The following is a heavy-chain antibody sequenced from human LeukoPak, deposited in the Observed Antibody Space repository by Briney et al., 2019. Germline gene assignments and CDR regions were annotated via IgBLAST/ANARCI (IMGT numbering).Heavy chain of an antibody. V-gene: IGHV1-18*01. D-gene: IGHD2-15*01. Sequence: ASVKVSCKASGYTFTSYGISWVRQAPGQGLEWMGCISAYNGNTNFAQNFQGRVTMTTDTSTSTAYMELMSLRSDDTAVYYCARNMKYCSGGSCYFDYWGQGTLVTVSS. CDR3: ARNMKYCSGGSCYFDY. CDR1: GYTFTSYG. J-gene: IGHJ4*02. CDR2: ISAYNGNT.